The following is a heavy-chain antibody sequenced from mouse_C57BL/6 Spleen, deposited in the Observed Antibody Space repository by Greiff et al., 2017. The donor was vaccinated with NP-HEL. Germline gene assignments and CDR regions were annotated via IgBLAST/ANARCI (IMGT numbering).Heavy chain of an antibody. CDR1: GYTFTSYW. CDR3: ARPDGYYGYFDV. J-gene: IGHJ1*03. CDR2: IDPSDSYT. V-gene: IGHV1-59*01. Sequence: QVQLQQPGAELVRPGTSVKLSCKASGYTFTSYWMHWVKQRPGQGLEWIGVIDPSDSYTNYNQKFKGKATLTVDTSSSTAYMQLSSLTSEDSAVYYCARPDGYYGYFDVWGTGTTVTVSS. D-gene: IGHD2-3*01.